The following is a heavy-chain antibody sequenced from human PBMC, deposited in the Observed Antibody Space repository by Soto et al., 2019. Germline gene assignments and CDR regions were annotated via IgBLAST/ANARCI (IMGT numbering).Heavy chain of an antibody. CDR3: ARHYFDFWHSYPFDC. D-gene: IGHD3-3*01. Sequence: PSETLSLTCTVSGGSISGYYWSWIRQPPGKGLEWIGYIYSSGSTKYNPSLQSRVTISVDTSKNQFSLKLSSVSAADTAVYYCARHYFDFWHSYPFDCWGQGTLVTVSS. V-gene: IGHV4-59*08. CDR1: GGSISGYY. CDR2: IYSSGST. J-gene: IGHJ4*02.